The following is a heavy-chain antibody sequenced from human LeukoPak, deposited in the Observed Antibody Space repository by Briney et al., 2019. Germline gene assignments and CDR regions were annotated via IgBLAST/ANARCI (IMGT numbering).Heavy chain of an antibody. CDR1: GYTFTSYG. D-gene: IGHD2-15*01. V-gene: IGHV1-18*01. CDR2: MSAYNGNT. J-gene: IGHJ4*02. CDR3: ARVYCSGGSCYRYFDY. Sequence: ASVKVSCKASGYTFTSYGISWVRQAPGQGLEWMGWMSAYNGNTNYAQKLQGRVTMTTDTSTSTAYMELRSLRSDDTAVYYCARVYCSGGSCYRYFDYWGQGTLVTVSS.